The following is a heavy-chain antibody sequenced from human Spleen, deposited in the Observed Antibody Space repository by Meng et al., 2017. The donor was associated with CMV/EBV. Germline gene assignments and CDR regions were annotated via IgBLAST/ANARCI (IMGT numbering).Heavy chain of an antibody. Sequence: SETLSLTCTVSGGSMGRGTYHWAWIRQPPEKGLEWIGSIYYSGTTYYNPSLNSRVTISGDTSKNQLSLKLSSVTAADTAVYYCARSPSFWQYFDLWGRGTLVTVSS. J-gene: IGHJ2*01. D-gene: IGHD3-3*01. V-gene: IGHV4-39*07. CDR1: GGSMGRGTYH. CDR3: ARSPSFWQYFDL. CDR2: IYYSGTT.